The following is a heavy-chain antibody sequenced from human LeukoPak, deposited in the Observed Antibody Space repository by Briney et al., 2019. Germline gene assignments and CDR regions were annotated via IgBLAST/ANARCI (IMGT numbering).Heavy chain of an antibody. CDR2: IYYSGST. V-gene: IGHV4-59*01. J-gene: IGHJ5*02. D-gene: IGHD2-15*01. CDR1: GGSISSYY. Sequence: SETLSLTCTVSGGSISSYYWSWIRQPPGKGLEWIGYIYYSGSTNYNPSLKSRVTISVDTPKNQFSLKLSSVTAADTAVYYCARDYCSGGSCYIGYNWFDPWGQGTLVTVSS. CDR3: ARDYCSGGSCYIGYNWFDP.